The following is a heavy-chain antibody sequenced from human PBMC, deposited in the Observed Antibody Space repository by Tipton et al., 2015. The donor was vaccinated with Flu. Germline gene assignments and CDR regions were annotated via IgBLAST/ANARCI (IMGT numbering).Heavy chain of an antibody. Sequence: GSLRLSCAASGFTFSGYSMSWVRQAPGKGLEWIAYMSSSLSLIYYADSVKGRFTISRDNAKNSLYLQMNSLRAEDTAVYYCARDRGAAPGAYFFDYWGQGTPVTVSS. D-gene: IGHD6-6*01. V-gene: IGHV3-48*04. CDR3: ARDRGAAPGAYFFDY. CDR2: MSSSLSLI. CDR1: GFTFSGYS. J-gene: IGHJ4*02.